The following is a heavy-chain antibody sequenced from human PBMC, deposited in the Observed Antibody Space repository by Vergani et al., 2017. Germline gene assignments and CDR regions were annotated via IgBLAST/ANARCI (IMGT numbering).Heavy chain of an antibody. V-gene: IGHV4-4*07. D-gene: IGHD6-6*01. Sequence: VNLQESGPGLVKPSETLSLTCAVSGDSISSGNNWSWIRQPAGKGLEWIGRIYTSESTNYNPSLKSRVTMSVDTSKNQFSLKLSSVTAADTAVYYCAREYSSSVGFLAYWGQGTLVTVSS. CDR3: AREYSSSVGFLAY. J-gene: IGHJ4*02. CDR1: GDSISSGNN. CDR2: IYTSEST.